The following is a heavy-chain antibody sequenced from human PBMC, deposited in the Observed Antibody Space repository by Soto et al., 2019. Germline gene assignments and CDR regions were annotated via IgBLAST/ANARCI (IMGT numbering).Heavy chain of an antibody. CDR1: GGTVSSYA. J-gene: IGHJ6*02. CDR3: ARGYCSGGSCFKYNYHGMDV. CDR2: IIPVFSTV. Sequence: QVQLVQSGAEVKKPGSSVKVSCKASGGTVSSYAISWVRQAPGQGLEWMGGIIPVFSTVNYAQKLQGRVTITADESTSTAYMELSSVRSEDTAVYYCARGYCSGGSCFKYNYHGMDVWGQGTTVTVSS. D-gene: IGHD2-15*01. V-gene: IGHV1-69*12.